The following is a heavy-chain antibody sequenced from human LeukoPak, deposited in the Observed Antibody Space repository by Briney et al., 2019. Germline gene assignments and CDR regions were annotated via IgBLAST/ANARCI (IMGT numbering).Heavy chain of an antibody. CDR3: ARVKGTPYDYVWGSLIPHLVLYYFDY. Sequence: ASVKVSCKASGYTFTSYDINWVRQATGQGLEWMGWMNPNSGNTGYAQKFQGRVTMTRNTSTSTAYMELSSLRSEDTAVYYCARVKGTPYDYVWGSLIPHLVLYYFDYWGQGTLVTVSS. D-gene: IGHD3-16*01. CDR2: MNPNSGNT. V-gene: IGHV1-8*01. J-gene: IGHJ4*02. CDR1: GYTFTSYD.